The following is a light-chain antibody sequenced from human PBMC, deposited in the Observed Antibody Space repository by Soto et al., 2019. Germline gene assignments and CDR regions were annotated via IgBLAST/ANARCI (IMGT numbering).Light chain of an antibody. Sequence: EIVLTQSPGTLSLSPGERATLSCRASQSVSSSYLAWYQQFPGQAPRLLIFGASSRATGIPDRFSGSGSGTDFTLTISRLEPEDFAVYYCQQYDSSVWTFGQGTKVDIK. CDR1: QSVSSSY. V-gene: IGKV3-20*01. J-gene: IGKJ1*01. CDR2: GAS. CDR3: QQYDSSVWT.